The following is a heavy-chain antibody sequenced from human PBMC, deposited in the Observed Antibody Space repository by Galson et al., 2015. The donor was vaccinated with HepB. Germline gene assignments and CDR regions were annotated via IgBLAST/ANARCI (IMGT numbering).Heavy chain of an antibody. D-gene: IGHD4-17*01. CDR3: ARDGRLDYGDPLDY. Sequence: SVKVSCKASGYTFTGYYMHWVRQAPGQGLEWMGWVNPDSGGTNYAQKFQGRVTMTRDTSISTAYMELSRLRSDDTAVCYCARDGRLDYGDPLDYWGQGTLVTVSS. J-gene: IGHJ4*02. CDR1: GYTFTGYY. V-gene: IGHV1-2*02. CDR2: VNPDSGGT.